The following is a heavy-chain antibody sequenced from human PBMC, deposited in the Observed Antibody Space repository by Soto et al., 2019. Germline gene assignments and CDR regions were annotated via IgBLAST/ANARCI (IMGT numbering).Heavy chain of an antibody. V-gene: IGHV3-30*18. D-gene: IGHD3-22*01. CDR3: AKAMTKRGLLYYYYGRDV. CDR2: ISYDGSNK. Sequence: PAVSLRLSCAASGFTFSSYGMHWVRQAPGKGLERVAVISYDGSNKYYADSVKGRFTISRDNSKNTMYLQMNSLRAEDTAVSYCAKAMTKRGLLYYYYGRDVWGQGTKVTGPS. CDR1: GFTFSSYG. J-gene: IGHJ6*02.